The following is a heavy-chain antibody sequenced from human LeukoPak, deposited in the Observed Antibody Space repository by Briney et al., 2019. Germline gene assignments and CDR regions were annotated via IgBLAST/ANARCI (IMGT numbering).Heavy chain of an antibody. J-gene: IGHJ3*02. CDR2: ISSDGSDK. CDR1: GFTFRYYA. V-gene: IGHV3-30-3*01. CDR3: AREGTARDAFDI. Sequence: GGSLRLSCAASGFTFRYYAMHWVRQAPGKGLEWVAFISSDGSDKYYADSMKGRFTISRDNSKNTLYLQMTSLRGEDTAMYYCAREGTARDAFDIWGQGTMVTVSS. D-gene: IGHD2-21*02.